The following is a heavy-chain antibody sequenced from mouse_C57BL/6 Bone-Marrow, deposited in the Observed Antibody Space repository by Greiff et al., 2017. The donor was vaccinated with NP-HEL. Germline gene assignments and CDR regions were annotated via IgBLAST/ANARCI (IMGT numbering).Heavy chain of an antibody. CDR1: GYTFTSYW. Sequence: VKLQQPGAELVKPGASVKVSCKASGYTFTSYWMHWVKQRPGQGLEWIGRIHPSDSDTNYNQKFKGKATLTVDKSASTAYMKLSSLTSEDSAVYYCAIGGNYDPIYWYFDVWGTGTTVTVSS. J-gene: IGHJ1*03. CDR3: AIGGNYDPIYWYFDV. V-gene: IGHV1-74*01. CDR2: IHPSDSDT. D-gene: IGHD2-1*01.